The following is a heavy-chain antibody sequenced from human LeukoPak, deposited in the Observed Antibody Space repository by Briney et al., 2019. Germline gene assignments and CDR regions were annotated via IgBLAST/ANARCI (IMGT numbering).Heavy chain of an antibody. CDR2: INPNSGGT. Sequence: ASVKVSCKASGYTFTGYYMHWVRQAPGQGLEWMGWINPNSGGTNYAQKFQGRVTMTRDTSISTAYMELSRLRSDDTAVYYCAREDPLVVVPAAMPVSPAWGQGTLVTVSS. V-gene: IGHV1-2*02. J-gene: IGHJ5*02. D-gene: IGHD2-2*01. CDR3: AREDPLVVVPAAMPVSPA. CDR1: GYTFTGYY.